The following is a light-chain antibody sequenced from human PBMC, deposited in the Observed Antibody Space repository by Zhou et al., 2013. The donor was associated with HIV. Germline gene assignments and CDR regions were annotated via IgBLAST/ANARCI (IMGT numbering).Light chain of an antibody. CDR3: QQYDNLVFT. Sequence: DIQMTQSPSSLSASVGDRVTITCQASHDISNFLNWYQWKPGRAPKLLIYDASNLETGVPSRFSGNGSGTHFTFTISSLQPDDIATYYCQQYDNLVFTFGPGTKVDMK. J-gene: IGKJ3*01. CDR1: HDISNF. CDR2: DAS. V-gene: IGKV1-33*01.